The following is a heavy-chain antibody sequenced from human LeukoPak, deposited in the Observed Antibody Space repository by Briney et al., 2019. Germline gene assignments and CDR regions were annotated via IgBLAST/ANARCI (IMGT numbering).Heavy chain of an antibody. D-gene: IGHD5-24*01. V-gene: IGHV1-69*13. Sequence: GASVTVSCKASGGTFSSYAISWVRQAPGQGLEWMAGIIPIFGTANYAQKFQGRVTITADESTSTAYMELSSLRSEDTAVYYCARGRDGYNLGLWGQGTLVTVSS. CDR1: GGTFSSYA. CDR2: IIPIFGTA. J-gene: IGHJ4*02. CDR3: ARGRDGYNLGL.